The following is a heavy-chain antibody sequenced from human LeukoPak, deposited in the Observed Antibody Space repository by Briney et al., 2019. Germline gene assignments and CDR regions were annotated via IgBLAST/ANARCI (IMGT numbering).Heavy chain of an antibody. CDR2: ISSSSSYI. D-gene: IGHD3-10*01. Sequence: GGSLRHSCAASGFTFSNYSMNWVRHPPGKGLEWVSSISSSSSYIYYAGSVKGRFTISRDNAKNSLYLQMNSLRAEDTAVYDCARPRFGELWNALDAFDIWGQGTMVTVSS. CDR3: ARPRFGELWNALDAFDI. V-gene: IGHV3-21*01. CDR1: GFTFSNYS. J-gene: IGHJ3*02.